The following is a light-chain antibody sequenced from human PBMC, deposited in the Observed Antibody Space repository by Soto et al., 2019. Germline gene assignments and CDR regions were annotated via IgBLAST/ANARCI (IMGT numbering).Light chain of an antibody. CDR2: DAS. V-gene: IGKV1-5*01. CDR3: QQLNSYPWT. Sequence: DIQMTQSPSTLSASVGDRVTITCRASQSISTWLAWYQQKPGKAPKVLIYDASTLESGVPSRFSASGSGTEFTLTISSLQPDDFATYYCQQLNSYPWTFGQGTKVDIK. J-gene: IGKJ1*01. CDR1: QSISTW.